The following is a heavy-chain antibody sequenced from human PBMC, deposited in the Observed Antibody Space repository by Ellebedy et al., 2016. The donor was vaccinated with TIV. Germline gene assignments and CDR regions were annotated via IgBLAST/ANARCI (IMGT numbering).Heavy chain of an antibody. CDR3: ARDRQQLISYDY. CDR2: VYASGST. Sequence: SETLSLTXTVSGGSITSGSYYWTWIRQPAGKGLEWIGRVYASGSTDYNPSLRSRVTMSVDTSKNQFSLRMTSVTAADSAVYYCARDRQQLISYDYWGQGALVTVSS. D-gene: IGHD2-2*01. J-gene: IGHJ4*02. CDR1: GGSITSGSYY. V-gene: IGHV4-61*02.